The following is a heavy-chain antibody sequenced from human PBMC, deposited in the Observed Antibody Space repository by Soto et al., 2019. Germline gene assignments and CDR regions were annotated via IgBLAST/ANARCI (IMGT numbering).Heavy chain of an antibody. CDR3: ARRAETNGWNGFGADKYYFDF. Sequence: QVQLVQSGAEVRKPGASVKVSCEASGYTFTSYDIYWVRQATGQGLEWMGWMNLNTGNSGYAQKFQGRVTVTSDTSRNTVHMELSSLRSEDTAVYYCARRAETNGWNGFGADKYYFDFWGQGTLVTVSS. CDR1: GYTFTSYD. V-gene: IGHV1-8*01. CDR2: MNLNTGNS. D-gene: IGHD1-1*01. J-gene: IGHJ4*02.